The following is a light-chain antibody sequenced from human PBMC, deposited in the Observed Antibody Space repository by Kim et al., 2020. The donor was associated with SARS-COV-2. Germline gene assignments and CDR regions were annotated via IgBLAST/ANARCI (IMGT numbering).Light chain of an antibody. CDR2: DAS. V-gene: IGKV3-11*01. CDR3: QQRSNWRFT. Sequence: EIVLTQSPATLSLSPGERATLSCRASQSVSSSLAWYQQKPGQAPRLLIYDASNRATGIPARFSGSGSGTDFTLTITSLEPEDFAVYYCQQRSNWRFTFGPGTKLDIK. CDR1: QSVSSS. J-gene: IGKJ3*01.